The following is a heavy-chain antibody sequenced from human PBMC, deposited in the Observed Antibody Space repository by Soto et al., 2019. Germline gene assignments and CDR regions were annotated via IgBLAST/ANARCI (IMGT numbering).Heavy chain of an antibody. CDR3: VRTIVGATKGGWFDP. CDR2: FSGRDATT. J-gene: IGHJ5*02. D-gene: IGHD1-26*01. V-gene: IGHV3-23*01. Sequence: GGSLRLSCAASGFTFRSYTMSWVRQSPGKGLEWVSSFSGRDATTYYADSVKGRFTISRDNSKNTLYLQMNSLRAEDTALYFCVRTIVGATKGGWFDPWGQGALVTVSS. CDR1: GFTFRSYT.